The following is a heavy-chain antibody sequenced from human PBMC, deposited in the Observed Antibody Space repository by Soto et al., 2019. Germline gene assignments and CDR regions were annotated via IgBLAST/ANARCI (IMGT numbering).Heavy chain of an antibody. CDR1: GFTFSSYG. Sequence: PGGSLRLSCAASGFTFSSYGMHWVRQAPGKGLEWVAVIWYDGSNKYYADSVKGRFTISRDNSKNTLYLQMNSLRAEDTAVYYCARDGGTLPASFLDYWGQGTLVTVPS. J-gene: IGHJ4*02. CDR2: IWYDGSNK. CDR3: ARDGGTLPASFLDY. V-gene: IGHV3-33*01. D-gene: IGHD3-10*01.